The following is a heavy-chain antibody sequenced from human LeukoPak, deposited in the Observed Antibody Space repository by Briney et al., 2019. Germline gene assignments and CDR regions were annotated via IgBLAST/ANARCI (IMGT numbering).Heavy chain of an antibody. Sequence: GGSLRLSCAASGFTFSRYWMSWVRQAPGKGLEWVGRIKSKTDGGTTDYAAPVKGRFTISRDDSKNTLYLQTNSLRAEDTAVYYCAKGDKGDDAFDIWGQGTMVTVSS. V-gene: IGHV3-15*01. D-gene: IGHD3-10*01. CDR3: AKGDKGDDAFDI. CDR1: GFTFSRYW. J-gene: IGHJ3*02. CDR2: IKSKTDGGTT.